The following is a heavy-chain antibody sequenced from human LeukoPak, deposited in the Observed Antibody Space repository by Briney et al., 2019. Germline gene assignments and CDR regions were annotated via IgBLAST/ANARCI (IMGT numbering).Heavy chain of an antibody. Sequence: GESLKISCKGSGYSFTSYWIGWVRQMPGKGLEWMGIIYPGDSDTRYSPSFQGQVTISADKSVSTAYLQWSSLEASDTAMYYCARGRSLTGYYMNWFDPWGQGTLVTVSS. V-gene: IGHV5-51*01. CDR2: IYPGDSDT. J-gene: IGHJ5*02. CDR1: GYSFTSYW. D-gene: IGHD3-9*01. CDR3: ARGRSLTGYYMNWFDP.